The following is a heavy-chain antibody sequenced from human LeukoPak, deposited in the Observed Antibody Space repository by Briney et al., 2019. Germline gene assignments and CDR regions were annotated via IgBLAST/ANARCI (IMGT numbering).Heavy chain of an antibody. CDR2: ISYDGSNK. D-gene: IGHD3-10*01. CDR1: GFTFSSYG. CDR3: AKDTYGSGSYYYFDY. J-gene: IGHJ4*02. Sequence: PGGSLRLSCAASGFTFSSYGMHWVRQAPGKGLEWMAVISYDGSNKYYADSVKGRFTISRDNSKNTLYLQMNSLRAEDTAVYYCAKDTYGSGSYYYFDYWGQGTLVTVSS. V-gene: IGHV3-30*18.